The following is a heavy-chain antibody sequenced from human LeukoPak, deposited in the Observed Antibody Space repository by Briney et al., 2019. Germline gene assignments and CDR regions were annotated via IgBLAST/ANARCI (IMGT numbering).Heavy chain of an antibody. CDR2: INAGNGNT. CDR1: GYTFTSYA. CDR3: AREGYCSGGSCYSVSHDAFDI. D-gene: IGHD2-15*01. V-gene: IGHV1-3*03. Sequence: ASVKVSCKASGYTFTSYAMHWVSQAPGQRLEWMGWINAGNGNTKYTQEFQGRVNITRDTSASTAYMALSSWISSDMVRYYCAREGYCSGGSCYSVSHDAFDIWGQGTMVTVSS. J-gene: IGHJ3*02.